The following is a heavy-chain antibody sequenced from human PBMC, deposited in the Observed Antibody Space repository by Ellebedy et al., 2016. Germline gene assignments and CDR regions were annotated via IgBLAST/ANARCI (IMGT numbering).Heavy chain of an antibody. V-gene: IGHV3-30-3*01. CDR3: ARDPQNRYYYYGMDV. Sequence: GGSLRLSXPASGFTLSSYAMHWVRQAPCKGLEWVAVISYDGSNKYYADSVKGRFTISRDNSKNTLYLQMNSLRAEDTAVYYCARDPQNRYYYYGMDVWGQGTTVTVSS. D-gene: IGHD3-9*01. CDR1: GFTLSSYA. J-gene: IGHJ6*02. CDR2: ISYDGSNK.